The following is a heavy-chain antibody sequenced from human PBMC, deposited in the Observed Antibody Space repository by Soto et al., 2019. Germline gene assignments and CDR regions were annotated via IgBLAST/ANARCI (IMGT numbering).Heavy chain of an antibody. D-gene: IGHD1-26*01. CDR1: GFTFSSYW. Sequence: EVQLVESGGGLVQPGGSLRLSCVASGFTFSSYWMNRVRQAPGKGLEWVANIKQHGSEKYYVDSVKGRFTISRDNAKNSLYLQMNSLRAEDTAVYYCARVGSGSYSRGFDYWGQGTLVTVSS. CDR2: IKQHGSEK. V-gene: IGHV3-7*05. J-gene: IGHJ4*02. CDR3: ARVGSGSYSRGFDY.